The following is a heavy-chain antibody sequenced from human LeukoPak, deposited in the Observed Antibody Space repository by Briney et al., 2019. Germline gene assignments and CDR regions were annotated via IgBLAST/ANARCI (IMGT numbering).Heavy chain of an antibody. CDR2: ISSSSSYI. CDR1: GFTFSSYS. CDR3: AKRQGSSIASRSFIYYYMDV. V-gene: IGHV3-21*01. Sequence: PWGSLRLSCAASGFTFSSYSMNWVRQAPGKGLEWVSSISSSSSYIYYADSVKGRFTISRDNSKNTLYLQMNSLRAEDTAVYYCAKRQGSSIASRSFIYYYMDVWGKGTTVTVSS. J-gene: IGHJ6*03. D-gene: IGHD6-6*01.